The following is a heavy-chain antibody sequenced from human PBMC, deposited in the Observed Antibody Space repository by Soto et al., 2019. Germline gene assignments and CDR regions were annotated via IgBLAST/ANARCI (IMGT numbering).Heavy chain of an antibody. CDR1: GFTFNSYA. Sequence: EVQLLESGGGLVQPGGSLRLSCAASGFTFNSYAMSWVRQAPGKGLEWVSAISGSGGSTYYADSVKGRFAISRDNSRSTLYLQMSSLRAEDTAVYYCAKSSVSSWDEFDYWGQGTLVTVSS. CDR2: ISGSGGST. V-gene: IGHV3-23*01. D-gene: IGHD6-13*01. J-gene: IGHJ4*02. CDR3: AKSSVSSWDEFDY.